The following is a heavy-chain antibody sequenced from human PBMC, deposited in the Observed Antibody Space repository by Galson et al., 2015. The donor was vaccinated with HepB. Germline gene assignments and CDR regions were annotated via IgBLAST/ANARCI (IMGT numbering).Heavy chain of an antibody. CDR3: ARLSAVYDAFDI. J-gene: IGHJ3*02. CDR2: INHSGST. V-gene: IGHV4-34*01. D-gene: IGHD2-8*01. Sequence: ETLSLTCAVYGGSFSGYYWSWIRQPPGKGLEWIGEINHSGSTNYNPSLKSRVTISVDTSKNQFSLKLSSVTAADTAVYYCARLSAVYDAFDIWGQGTMVTVSS. CDR1: GGSFSGYY.